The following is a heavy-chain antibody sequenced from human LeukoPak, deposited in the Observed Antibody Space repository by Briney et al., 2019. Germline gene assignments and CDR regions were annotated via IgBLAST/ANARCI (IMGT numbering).Heavy chain of an antibody. D-gene: IGHD3-10*01. Sequence: GGSLRLSCAASGFTFSHFGMYWVRQAPGKGLEWVAFIRYDGSNKYYADSVKGRFTISRDNSKNTLYLQMNSLRVEDTAFYYCAKSPKSPAISMVRGVSSYNYYMDVWGKGTTVTISS. CDR2: IRYDGSNK. CDR3: AKSPKSPAISMVRGVSSYNYYMDV. CDR1: GFTFSHFG. V-gene: IGHV3-30*02. J-gene: IGHJ6*03.